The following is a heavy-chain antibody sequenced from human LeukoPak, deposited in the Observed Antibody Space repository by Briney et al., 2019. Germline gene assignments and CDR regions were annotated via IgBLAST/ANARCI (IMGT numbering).Heavy chain of an antibody. CDR2: MNPNSGNT. Sequence: ASVKVSCKASGYTFTSYDINWVRQATGQGLEWMAWMNPNSGNTGYVQKFLGRVTITRNTSISTAYMELSSLTSEDTAVYYCTRVAVRGVMTYYFDYWGQGTLVTVSS. D-gene: IGHD3-10*01. J-gene: IGHJ4*02. CDR1: GYTFTSYD. CDR3: TRVAVRGVMTYYFDY. V-gene: IGHV1-8*03.